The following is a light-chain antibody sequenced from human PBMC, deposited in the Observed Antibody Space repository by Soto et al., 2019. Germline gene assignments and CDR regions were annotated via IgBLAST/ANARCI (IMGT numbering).Light chain of an antibody. CDR3: QTWDTGIGI. Sequence: QLVLTQSPSASASLGASVKLTCTLSSGHSSYAIAWHQQQPEKGPRYLMKLNSDGSHSKGDGIPDRFSGSRSGAERYLTISSLQSEDEADYYCQTWDTGIGIFGGGTKLTVL. CDR2: LNSDGSH. J-gene: IGLJ2*01. CDR1: SGHSSYA. V-gene: IGLV4-69*01.